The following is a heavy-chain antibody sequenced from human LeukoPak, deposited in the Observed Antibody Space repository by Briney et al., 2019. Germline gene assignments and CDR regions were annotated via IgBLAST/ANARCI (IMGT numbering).Heavy chain of an antibody. CDR3: ARYATVTAYFDY. CDR1: GGSISSYY. CDR2: IYYSGST. J-gene: IGHJ4*02. V-gene: IGHV4-59*01. D-gene: IGHD4-17*01. Sequence: PSETLSLTCTVSGGSISSYYWSWIRQPPGKGLEWIGYIYYSGSTNYNPSLKSRVTISVDTSKNQFSLKLSSVTAADTAVYYCARYATVTAYFDYWGQGTLVTVSS.